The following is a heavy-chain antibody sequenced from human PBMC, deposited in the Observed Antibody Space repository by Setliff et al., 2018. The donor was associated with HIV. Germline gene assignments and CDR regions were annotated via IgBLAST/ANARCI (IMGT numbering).Heavy chain of an antibody. CDR1: GGSFSNYY. CDR3: ARERTLMTTVTTGDAFDI. J-gene: IGHJ3*02. CDR2: INHSGST. Sequence: SETLSLTCAVYGGSFSNYYWSWIRQPPVKGLEWIGEINHSGSTNYNPSLKSRVTISVDTSKNQFSLKLSSVTAADTAVYYCARERTLMTTVTTGDAFDIWGQGTMVTVSS. D-gene: IGHD4-17*01. V-gene: IGHV4-34*01.